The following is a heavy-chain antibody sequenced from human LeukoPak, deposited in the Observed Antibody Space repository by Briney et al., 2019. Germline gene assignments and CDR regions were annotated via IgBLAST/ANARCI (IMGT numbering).Heavy chain of an antibody. J-gene: IGHJ4*02. V-gene: IGHV3-30-3*01. Sequence: GGSLRLSCAASGFTFSSYAMHWVRQAPGKGLEWVAVISYDGSNKYYADSVKGRFTISRDNPKNTLYLQMNSLRAEDTAVYYCARVEMATTSFDYWGQGTLVTVSS. CDR2: ISYDGSNK. CDR3: ARVEMATTSFDY. D-gene: IGHD5-24*01. CDR1: GFTFSSYA.